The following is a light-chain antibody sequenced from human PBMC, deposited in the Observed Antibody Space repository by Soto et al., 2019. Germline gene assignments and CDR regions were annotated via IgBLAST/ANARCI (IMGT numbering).Light chain of an antibody. V-gene: IGLV2-14*02. Sequence: QYVLAPPAPVSGFPVPSIAFSCTGPTGDVGSHDLVSWYQQQSGKVPKLIIYDVSSRPSGVSNRFSGSKSGNTASLTISGLQAEDESDYYCSSFTSTTTYVFGTGTKVTVL. CDR2: DVS. CDR1: TGDVGSHDL. CDR3: SSFTSTTTYV. J-gene: IGLJ1*01.